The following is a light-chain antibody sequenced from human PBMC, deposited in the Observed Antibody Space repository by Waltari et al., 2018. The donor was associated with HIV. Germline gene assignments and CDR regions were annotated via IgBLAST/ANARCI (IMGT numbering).Light chain of an antibody. CDR2: LGS. CDR3: MQTLQTPFT. J-gene: IGKJ3*01. Sequence: DIVMTQSPLSLSVTPGEPASISCRSSQSLLHSNEYTYLDWYLQRPGQSPQLLIYLGSNRASGAPDRFSGSGSGTDFTLDISRVEATDVGVYYCMQTLQTPFTFGPGTRVDIK. V-gene: IGKV2-28*01. CDR1: QSLLHSNEYTY.